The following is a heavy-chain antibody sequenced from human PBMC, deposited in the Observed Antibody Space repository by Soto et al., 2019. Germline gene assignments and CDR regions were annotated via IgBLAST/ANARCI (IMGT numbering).Heavy chain of an antibody. Sequence: GTTLRLSSAASGLTFSSYAMHWVRQAPGKGLEWVAVISYDGSNKYYADSVKGRFTISRDNSKNTLYLQMNSLRAEDTAVYYCSCGVVVAAAGLMDFCGQGTTVT. D-gene: IGHD2-2*01. V-gene: IGHV3-30-3*01. J-gene: IGHJ6*02. CDR2: ISYDGSNK. CDR3: SCGVVVAAAGLMDF. CDR1: GLTFSSYA.